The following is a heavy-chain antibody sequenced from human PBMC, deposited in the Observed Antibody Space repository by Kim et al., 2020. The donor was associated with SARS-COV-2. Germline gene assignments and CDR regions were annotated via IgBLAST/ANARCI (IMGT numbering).Heavy chain of an antibody. CDR3: ARFSSKRDGSGSYPYYFDY. V-gene: IGHV1-2*06. Sequence: ASVKVSCKASGYTFTGYYMHWVRQAPGQGLEWMGRINPNSGGTNYAQKFQGRVTMTRDTSISTAYMELSRLRSDDTAVYYCARFSSKRDGSGSYPYYFDYWGQGTLVTVSS. D-gene: IGHD3-10*01. J-gene: IGHJ4*02. CDR1: GYTFTGYY. CDR2: INPNSGGT.